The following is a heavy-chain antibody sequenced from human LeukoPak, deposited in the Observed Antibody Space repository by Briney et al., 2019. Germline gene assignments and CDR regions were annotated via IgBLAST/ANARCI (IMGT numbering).Heavy chain of an antibody. CDR1: GFTFSSYA. CDR3: AKASWVSSADAVL. D-gene: IGHD3-16*01. CDR2: LRGDGST. J-gene: IGHJ4*02. V-gene: IGHV3-23*01. Sequence: GGSLRLSCVASGFTFSSYAMSWVRQAPARGLEWVASLRGDGSTFYADSVKGRFTLSRDESRNTVYLQLTYLRVENTAVYYCAKASWVSSADAVLWGQGTPVTVSS.